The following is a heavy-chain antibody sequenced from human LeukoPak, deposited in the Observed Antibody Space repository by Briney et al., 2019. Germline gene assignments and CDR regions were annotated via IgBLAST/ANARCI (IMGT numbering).Heavy chain of an antibody. CDR1: GGSISSGGYY. V-gene: IGHV4-31*03. Sequence: SETLSLTCTVSGGSISSGGYYWSWIRQHPGKGLEWIGYIYYSGSTYYIPSLKSRVTISVDTSKNQFSLKLSSVTAADTAVYYCARGLVATHFDYWGQGTLVTVSS. D-gene: IGHD5-12*01. CDR3: ARGLVATHFDY. J-gene: IGHJ4*02. CDR2: IYYSGST.